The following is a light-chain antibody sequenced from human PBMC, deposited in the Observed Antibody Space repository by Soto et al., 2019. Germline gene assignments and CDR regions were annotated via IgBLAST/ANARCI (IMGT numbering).Light chain of an antibody. CDR1: SNDVGGYNY. V-gene: IGLV2-14*01. CDR2: RVN. J-gene: IGLJ1*01. CDR3: SSYTNSSTFYV. Sequence: QSVLTQPASVSGSPGQSITLSCTGTSNDVGGYNYVSWYQQHPGKAPKLMISRVNNRPSGISNRFSGSKSGNTASLTISGLQAEDEADYYCSSYTNSSTFYVFGTGTKVTVL.